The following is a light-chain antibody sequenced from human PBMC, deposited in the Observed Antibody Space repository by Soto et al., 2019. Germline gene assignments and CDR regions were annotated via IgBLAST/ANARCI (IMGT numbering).Light chain of an antibody. CDR2: ETS. Sequence: DTQRTQSPSSLAASVGDRLSITCRASQNVRSYVNWYQQKPGKAPNLIIYETSTLESGVPSRFSGDGYGTDFTLSISSLQPEDFAIYYCQQTFSTPRTFGQGTKVDIK. CDR1: QNVRSY. V-gene: IGKV1-39*01. CDR3: QQTFSTPRT. J-gene: IGKJ1*01.